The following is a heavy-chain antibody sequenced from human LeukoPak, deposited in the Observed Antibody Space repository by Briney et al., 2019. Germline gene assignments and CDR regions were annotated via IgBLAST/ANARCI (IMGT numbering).Heavy chain of an antibody. D-gene: IGHD2-15*01. CDR1: GYTFTGYY. CDR2: INPNSGGT. CDR3: ARDCSGGSCYIY. Sequence: ASVKVSCKASGYTFTGYYMHWVRQAPGQGLEWMGWINPNSGGTNYAQKFQGRVTMTRDTSISTAYMELSRLRSDDTAVYYGARDCSGGSCYIYWGQGTLVTVSS. V-gene: IGHV1-2*02. J-gene: IGHJ4*02.